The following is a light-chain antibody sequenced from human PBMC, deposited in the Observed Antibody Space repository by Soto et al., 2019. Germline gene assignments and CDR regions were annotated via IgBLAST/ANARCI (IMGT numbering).Light chain of an antibody. CDR1: ESVSTN. CDR3: QQYDDWRT. CDR2: DAS. Sequence: IVMTHSPATPSVSPGERATLSCRASESVSTNLAWYQQKPGQAPRLLIYDASNRATGIPARFSGSGSGTEFTLTISSLQSEDFAVYWCQQYDDWRTFGQGTKVDI. V-gene: IGKV3-15*01. J-gene: IGKJ1*01.